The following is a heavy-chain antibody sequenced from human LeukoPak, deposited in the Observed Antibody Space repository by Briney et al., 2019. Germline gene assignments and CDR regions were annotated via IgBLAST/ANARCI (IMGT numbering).Heavy chain of an antibody. Sequence: PSETLSLTCTVSGGSISSYYWSWIRQPPVKGLEWIGYVYDSGSTNYNPSLKSRVTISVDTSKNQFSLKLSSVTAAGTAVYYCARHAPIVGATLYYFEYWGQGTLVTVSS. V-gene: IGHV4-59*08. CDR3: ARHAPIVGATLYYFEY. D-gene: IGHD1-26*01. CDR2: VYDSGST. J-gene: IGHJ4*02. CDR1: GGSISSYY.